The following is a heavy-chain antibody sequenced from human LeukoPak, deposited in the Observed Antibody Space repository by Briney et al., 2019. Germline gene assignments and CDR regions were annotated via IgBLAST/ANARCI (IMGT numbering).Heavy chain of an antibody. CDR3: ARGTYYYDSSGYYYYYYYMDV. J-gene: IGHJ6*03. D-gene: IGHD3-22*01. Sequence: SETLSLTCAVSGASISGSGYYWGWIRQPPGKGLEWIGNIYSSGSTYYNPSLKSRVTISVDTSKNQFSLKLSSVTAADTAVYYCARGTYYYDSSGYYYYYYYMDVWGKGTTVTVSS. CDR2: IYSSGST. CDR1: GASISGSGYY. V-gene: IGHV4-39*07.